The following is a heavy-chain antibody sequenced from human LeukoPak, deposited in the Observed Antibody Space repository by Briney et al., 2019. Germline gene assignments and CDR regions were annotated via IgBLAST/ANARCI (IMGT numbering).Heavy chain of an antibody. J-gene: IGHJ5*02. Sequence: ASVKVSCKASGYTFTGYYMHWVRQAPGQGLEWMGRINPDSGGTNYAQKFQGRVTMTRDTSISTAYTELSRLRSDDTAVYYCARGCSGGSCYSDNWFDPWGQGTLVTVSS. V-gene: IGHV1-2*06. CDR1: GYTFTGYY. CDR2: INPDSGGT. CDR3: ARGCSGGSCYSDNWFDP. D-gene: IGHD2-15*01.